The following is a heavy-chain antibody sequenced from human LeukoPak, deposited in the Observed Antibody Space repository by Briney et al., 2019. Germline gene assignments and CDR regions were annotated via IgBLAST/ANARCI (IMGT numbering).Heavy chain of an antibody. CDR2: INHSGST. Sequence: PSETLSLTCAVYGGSFSGYYWSWIRQPPGKGLEWIGEINHSGSTNYNPSLKSRVTISVDTSKNQFSLKLSSVTAEDTAVYYCARDTSGWAPFDYWGQGTLVTVSS. CDR3: ARDTSGWAPFDY. V-gene: IGHV4-34*01. CDR1: GGSFSGYY. J-gene: IGHJ4*02. D-gene: IGHD6-19*01.